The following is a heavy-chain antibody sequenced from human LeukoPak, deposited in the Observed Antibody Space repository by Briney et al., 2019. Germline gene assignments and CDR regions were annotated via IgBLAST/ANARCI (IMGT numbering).Heavy chain of an antibody. CDR1: GFTFSSYW. CDR3: ARGARGVTMVRGVITPVWYFDY. CDR2: IKQDGNEK. J-gene: IGHJ4*02. Sequence: PGGSLRLSCAASGFTFSSYWMSWVRQAPGKGLEWVANIKQDGNEKYYVDSVKGRFTISRDNAKNSLYLQMNSLRAEDTAVYYCARGARGVTMVRGVITPVWYFDYWGQGTLVTVSS. V-gene: IGHV3-7*03. D-gene: IGHD3-10*01.